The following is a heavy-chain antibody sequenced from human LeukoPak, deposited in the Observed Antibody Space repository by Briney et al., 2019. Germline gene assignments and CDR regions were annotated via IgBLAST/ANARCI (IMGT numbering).Heavy chain of an antibody. Sequence: SETLSLTCAVSGGSISSSSWWSWVRQPPGKGLEWIGEIYHSGSTNYNPSLKSRVTISVDKSKNQFSLKLSSVTAADTAVYYCARVYYDISGGFDPWGQGTLVTVSS. CDR3: ARVYYDISGGFDP. D-gene: IGHD3-9*01. V-gene: IGHV4-4*02. CDR2: IYHSGST. J-gene: IGHJ5*02. CDR1: GGSISSSSW.